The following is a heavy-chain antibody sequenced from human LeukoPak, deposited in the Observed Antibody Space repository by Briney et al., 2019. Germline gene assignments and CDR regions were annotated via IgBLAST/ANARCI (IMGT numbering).Heavy chain of an antibody. Sequence: GGSLRLSCAASGFTFSSYAMHWVRQAPGKGLEWVAVISYDGSNKYYADSVKGRFTISRDNSKNTLYLQMNSLRAEDTAVYYCARPLHTVTWGCIDVWDQGTTVTVSS. V-gene: IGHV3-30-3*01. CDR2: ISYDGSNK. D-gene: IGHD4-17*01. CDR3: ARPLHTVTWGCIDV. J-gene: IGHJ6*02. CDR1: GFTFSSYA.